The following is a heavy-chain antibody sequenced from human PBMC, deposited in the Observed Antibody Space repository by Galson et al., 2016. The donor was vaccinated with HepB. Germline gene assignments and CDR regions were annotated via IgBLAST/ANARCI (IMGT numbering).Heavy chain of an antibody. J-gene: IGHJ4*02. CDR3: TRAPDTSMRWAINLMGALDS. D-gene: IGHD5-18*01. CDR2: IKEDGSEK. CDR1: GFTFSNYC. Sequence: SLRLSCAASGFTFSNYCMTWVRQAPGKGLEWVANIKEDGSEKYYVDSVKGRFTISRDNAKKSLHLELNGPRAEDTAVYYCTRAPDTSMRWAINLMGALDSWGQETLVTVSS. V-gene: IGHV3-7*03.